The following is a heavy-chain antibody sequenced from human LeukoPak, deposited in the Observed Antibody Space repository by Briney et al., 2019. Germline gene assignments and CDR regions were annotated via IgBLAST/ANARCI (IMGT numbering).Heavy chain of an antibody. CDR1: GYTFTSYA. D-gene: IGHD6-13*01. CDR2: SNTNTGNP. Sequence: ASVKVSCKASGYTFTSYAMNWVRQAPGQGLEWMGWSNTNTGNPTYAQGFTGRFVFSLDTSVSTAYLQISSLKAEDTAVYYCARDQIEAAGRDFDYWGQGTLVTVSS. CDR3: ARDQIEAAGRDFDY. J-gene: IGHJ4*02. V-gene: IGHV7-4-1*02.